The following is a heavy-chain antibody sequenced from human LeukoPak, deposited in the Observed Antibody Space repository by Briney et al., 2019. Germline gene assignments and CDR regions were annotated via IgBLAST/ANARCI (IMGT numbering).Heavy chain of an antibody. CDR1: GGSISSGGSY. CDR3: ARGGSNYVFY. Sequence: SQTLSLICTVSGGSISSGGSYWSSIRQHPGKGLEWIGYIYYSGSTYYNPSLKSRVTISVDTSKNQFSLKLSSVTAADTAVYYCARGGSNYVFYWGQGTLVTVSS. D-gene: IGHD3-16*01. CDR2: IYYSGST. J-gene: IGHJ4*02. V-gene: IGHV4-31*03.